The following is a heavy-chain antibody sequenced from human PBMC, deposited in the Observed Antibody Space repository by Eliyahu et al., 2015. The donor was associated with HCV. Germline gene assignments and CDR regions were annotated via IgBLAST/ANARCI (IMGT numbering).Heavy chain of an antibody. D-gene: IGHD6-19*01. Sequence: QVQLQESGPGLVKPSETLSLTCTVSGGXITPYYWSWIRQPPGKGLEWIGYIHYSGSTNYHPSLKSRVTISVDTSKNQFSLILTSVTAADTAVYYCASGGGGIAVAGTGGWFDPWGQGTLVTVSS. CDR3: ASGGGGIAVAGTGGWFDP. V-gene: IGHV4-59*01. CDR2: IHYSGST. CDR1: GGXITPYY. J-gene: IGHJ5*02.